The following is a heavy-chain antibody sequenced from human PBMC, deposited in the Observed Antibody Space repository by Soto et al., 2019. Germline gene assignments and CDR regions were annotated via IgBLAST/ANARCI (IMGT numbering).Heavy chain of an antibody. CDR2: IDWDDDK. J-gene: IGHJ5*02. CDR3: ARIRINDPWFDP. V-gene: IGHV2-70*11. CDR1: GFSLSTSGMC. D-gene: IGHD1-1*01. Sequence: GSGPTLVNPTQTLTLTCTVSGFSLSTSGMCVSWIRQPPGRALEWLARIDWDDDKYYSTSLKTRLTISKDTSKNQVVLTMTNMDPVDTATYYCARIRINDPWFDPWGQGTLVTVSS.